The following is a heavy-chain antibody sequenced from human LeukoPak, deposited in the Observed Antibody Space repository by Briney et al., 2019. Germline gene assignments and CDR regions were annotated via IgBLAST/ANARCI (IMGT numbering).Heavy chain of an antibody. D-gene: IGHD4-17*01. V-gene: IGHV3-74*01. Sequence: SGGSLRLSCAASGFTFSSYWMVWVRQAPGKGLVWVSATNTDGSTTTYADSVKGRFTIARDNARNTVYLQMNGLRVEDTAVYYCYGANVQHWGPGTLVTVHS. CDR2: TNTDGSTT. J-gene: IGHJ1*01. CDR3: YGANVQH. CDR1: GFTFSSYW.